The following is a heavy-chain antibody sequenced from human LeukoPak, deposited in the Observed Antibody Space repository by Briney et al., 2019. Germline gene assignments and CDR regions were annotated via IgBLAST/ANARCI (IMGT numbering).Heavy chain of an antibody. Sequence: GGSLRLSCAASGFTFSNYWMYWVRQAPGKGLVCVSRINTDGTSTYYADSVKGRFTISRDNAKNTLYLQMNSLRVEDTAVYYCTRPVNGDYLFDYWGQGSLVTVSS. J-gene: IGHJ4*02. CDR3: TRPVNGDYLFDY. D-gene: IGHD4-17*01. CDR1: GFTFSNYW. CDR2: INTDGTST. V-gene: IGHV3-74*01.